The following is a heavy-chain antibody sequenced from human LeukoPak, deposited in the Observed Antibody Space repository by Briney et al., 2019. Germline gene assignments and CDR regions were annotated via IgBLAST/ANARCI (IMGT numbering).Heavy chain of an antibody. CDR1: GFTFSSYA. J-gene: IGHJ4*02. CDR2: MSYDGSNE. Sequence: GGSLRLSCAASGFTFSSYAMHWVRQAPGKGLEWVAVMSYDGSNEYYADSVKGRFTIFRDNSKNTLYLQMNSLRADDTAVYYCARDAGDGYNFWYFDSWGQGTLVTVSS. D-gene: IGHD5-24*01. CDR3: ARDAGDGYNFWYFDS. V-gene: IGHV3-30-3*01.